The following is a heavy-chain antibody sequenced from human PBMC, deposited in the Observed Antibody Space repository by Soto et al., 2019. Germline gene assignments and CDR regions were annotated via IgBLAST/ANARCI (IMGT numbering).Heavy chain of an antibody. D-gene: IGHD3-10*01. J-gene: IGHJ6*01. CDR1: GFTFDDYA. CDR3: AKDGRFGELLSPGACYYYYGMDV. V-gene: IGHV3-43D*03. Sequence: GGSLRLSCAASGFTFDDYAMHWVRQAPGKGLEWVSLISWDGGSTYYADSVKGRFTISRDNSKNSLYLQMNSLRAEDSALYYSAKDGRFGELLSPGACYYYYGMDVWGQGTTVTVSS. CDR2: ISWDGGST.